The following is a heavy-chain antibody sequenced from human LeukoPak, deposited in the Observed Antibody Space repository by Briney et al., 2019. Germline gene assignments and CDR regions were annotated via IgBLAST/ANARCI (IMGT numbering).Heavy chain of an antibody. Sequence: PSETLSLTCTVSGASVSSGSYSWNWIRQPPGKGLEWIGRIYTSGNTNYNPSLKSRMTMSVDTSKNQFSLKLTSVTAADTAFYYCARGPYSSGWYSFDYWGQGTLVTVSS. CDR1: GASVSSGSYS. CDR3: ARGPYSSGWYSFDY. D-gene: IGHD6-19*01. CDR2: IYTSGNT. V-gene: IGHV4-61*01. J-gene: IGHJ4*02.